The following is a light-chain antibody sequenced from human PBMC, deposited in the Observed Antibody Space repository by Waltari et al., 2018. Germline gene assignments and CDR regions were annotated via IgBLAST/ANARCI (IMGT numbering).Light chain of an antibody. Sequence: EIVITQSPATLSVSTGERATLSCRARQSVSSNLAWYQQKPGQAPRLLIYGASTRATGIAARFSGSGSGTEFTLTISSLQSEDFAVYYCQQYNNWPYTFGQGTKLEIK. CDR3: QQYNNWPYT. J-gene: IGKJ2*01. CDR2: GAS. CDR1: QSVSSN. V-gene: IGKV3-15*01.